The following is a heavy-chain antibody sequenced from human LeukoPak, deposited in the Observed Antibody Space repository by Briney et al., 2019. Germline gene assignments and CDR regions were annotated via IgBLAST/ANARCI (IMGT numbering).Heavy chain of an antibody. CDR3: ARGTITFGGVFDY. Sequence: SETLSLTCTVSGGSISSYYWSWIRQPPGKGLEWIGYIYYSGSTNYNPSLKSRVTISVDTSKNQFSLKLGSVTAADTAVYYCARGTITFGGVFDYWGQGTLVTVSS. J-gene: IGHJ4*02. V-gene: IGHV4-59*01. D-gene: IGHD3-16*01. CDR2: IYYSGST. CDR1: GGSISSYY.